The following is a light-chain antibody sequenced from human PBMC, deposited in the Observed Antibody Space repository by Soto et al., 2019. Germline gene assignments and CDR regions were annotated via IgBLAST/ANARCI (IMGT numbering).Light chain of an antibody. CDR2: AAS. CDR3: QQSYSTPYT. V-gene: IGKV1-39*01. J-gene: IGKJ2*01. CDR1: QSISSY. Sequence: DIQMTQSPSSLSASVGDRVTITCRASQSISSYLNWYQQKPGKAPKLLIYAASSFQSGVPSRFSGSGSGTEFTLNISSLQPEDFAIYYCQQSYSTPYTFGQGTKLEIK.